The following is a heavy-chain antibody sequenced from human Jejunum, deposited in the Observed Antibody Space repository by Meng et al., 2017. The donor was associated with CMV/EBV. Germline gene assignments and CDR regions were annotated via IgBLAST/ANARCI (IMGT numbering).Heavy chain of an antibody. D-gene: IGHD2-2*01. CDR2: ISNSGSAK. CDR3: AKQMPWNYYYGMDL. J-gene: IGHJ6*02. CDR1: GLTFSSYT. Sequence: SGLTFSSYTMNWVRQAPGKGLEWVSYISNSGSAKYYADSLRGRFTISRDNAKNSLYLQMNSLRAEDTAVYYCAKQMPWNYYYGMDLWGQGTTVTVSS. V-gene: IGHV3-48*04.